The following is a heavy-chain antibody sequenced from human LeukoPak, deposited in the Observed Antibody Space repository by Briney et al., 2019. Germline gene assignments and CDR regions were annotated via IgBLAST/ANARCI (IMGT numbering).Heavy chain of an antibody. Sequence: SETLSLICSVSGGSINSYWWSWIRQPAGKGLEFIGRIYTTGMTNYNPSLKGRVSMSVDTSKNKFSLELRSVTAADTAVYFCARAGYTISSYRFDYWGQGALVTVSS. J-gene: IGHJ4*02. D-gene: IGHD3-16*02. CDR3: ARAGYTISSYRFDY. CDR1: GGSINSYW. V-gene: IGHV4-4*07. CDR2: IYTTGMT.